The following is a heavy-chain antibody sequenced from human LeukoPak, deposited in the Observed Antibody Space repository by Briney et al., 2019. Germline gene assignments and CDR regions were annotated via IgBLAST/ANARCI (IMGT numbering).Heavy chain of an antibody. V-gene: IGHV4-31*03. Sequence: SQTLSLTCTVSGGSLSSGGYYWSWIRQHPGKGLEWIGYIYYSGSTYYNPSLKSRVTISVDTSKNQFPLKLSPVTAADTAVYYCAREASSSSSYYYYGMDVWGQGTTVTVSS. J-gene: IGHJ6*02. CDR1: GGSLSSGGYY. CDR3: AREASSSSSYYYYGMDV. CDR2: IYYSGST. D-gene: IGHD6-6*01.